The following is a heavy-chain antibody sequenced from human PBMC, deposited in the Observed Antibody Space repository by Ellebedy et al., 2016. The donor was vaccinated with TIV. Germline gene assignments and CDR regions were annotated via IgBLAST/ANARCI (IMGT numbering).Heavy chain of an antibody. Sequence: PGGSLRLSCAASGFTFSSYAMSRVRQAPGKGLEWVSSISGSGGSTHYADSVKGRFTISRDNSKNTLYLQMYSLRAEDTAVYYCAKGDWYDGAFDIWGQGTMVTVSS. CDR2: ISGSGGST. V-gene: IGHV3-23*01. D-gene: IGHD1-1*01. J-gene: IGHJ3*02. CDR3: AKGDWYDGAFDI. CDR1: GFTFSSYA.